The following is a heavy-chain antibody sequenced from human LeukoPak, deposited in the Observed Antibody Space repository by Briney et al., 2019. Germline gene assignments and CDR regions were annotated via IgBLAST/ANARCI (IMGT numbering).Heavy chain of an antibody. V-gene: IGHV1-2*02. Sequence: ASVKVSCKAYAFTGYYMHWVRQAPGQGLEWMGWINPNSGGTNYAQKFQGRVTMTRDTSISTAYMELSRLRSDDTAVYYCARGMRKDYFDYWGQGTLVTVSS. CDR2: INPNSGGT. J-gene: IGHJ4*02. CDR3: ARGMRKDYFDY. CDR1: AFTGYY.